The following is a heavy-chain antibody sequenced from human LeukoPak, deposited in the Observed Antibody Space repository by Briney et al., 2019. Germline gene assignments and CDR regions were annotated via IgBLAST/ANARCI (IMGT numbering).Heavy chain of an antibody. CDR3: ARASLMDATDY. CDR2: INEDGSEK. Sequence: GGSLRLSCATSGFXFRTSWINWVRQAPGKGLEWVANINEDGSEKYYVDSVKGRFTISRDNAKNSLYLQMNSLIVEDTAVYYCARASLMDATDYWGQGTLVTVSS. CDR1: GFXFRTSW. D-gene: IGHD2-8*01. V-gene: IGHV3-7*05. J-gene: IGHJ4*02.